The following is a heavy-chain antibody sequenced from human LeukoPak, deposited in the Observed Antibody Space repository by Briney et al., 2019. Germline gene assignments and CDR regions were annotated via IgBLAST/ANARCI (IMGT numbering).Heavy chain of an antibody. CDR1: GDSIRSSGFC. V-gene: IGHV4-39*01. Sequence: SETLSLTCTLSGDSIRSSGFCWGWIRQPPGKGLECVGVVCDTGNTYYNPSLKSRVTISVDTSKNQFSLRVTSVTAADTALYYCARHKSGIDWFDPWGQGTLVTVSS. D-gene: IGHD1-14*01. CDR3: ARHKSGIDWFDP. J-gene: IGHJ5*02. CDR2: VCDTGNT.